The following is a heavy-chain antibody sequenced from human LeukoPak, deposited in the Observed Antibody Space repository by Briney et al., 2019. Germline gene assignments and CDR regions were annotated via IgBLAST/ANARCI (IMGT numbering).Heavy chain of an antibody. V-gene: IGHV3-21*01. D-gene: IGHD3-10*01. CDR2: ISSSSSYI. CDR1: GFTFSSYS. Sequence: PGGSLRLSCAASGFTFSSYSMNWVRQAPGKGLEWVSSISSSSSYIYYADSVKGRFTISRDNAKNSLYLQMNSLRAEDTAVYYCARDHLARGVITGPWGQGTLVTVSS. J-gene: IGHJ5*02. CDR3: ARDHLARGVITGP.